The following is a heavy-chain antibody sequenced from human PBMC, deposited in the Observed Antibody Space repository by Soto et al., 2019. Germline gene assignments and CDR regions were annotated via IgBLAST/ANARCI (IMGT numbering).Heavy chain of an antibody. D-gene: IGHD5-12*01. V-gene: IGHV4-30-4*01. CDR3: ARGGGQSGYDFEGVAWFDP. Sequence: SETLSLTCTVSGGSISSGDYYWSWIRQPPGKGLEWIGYIYYSGSTYYNPSLKSRVTISVETSKNQFSLKLSSVTAADTAVYYCARGGGQSGYDFEGVAWFDPWGQGTLVTVSS. CDR1: GGSISSGDYY. J-gene: IGHJ5*02. CDR2: IYYSGST.